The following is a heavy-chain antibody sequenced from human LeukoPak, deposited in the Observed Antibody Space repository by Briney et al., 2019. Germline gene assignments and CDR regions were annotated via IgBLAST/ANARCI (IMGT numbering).Heavy chain of an antibody. V-gene: IGHV4-59*12. CDR1: GGSISNYY. Sequence: SETLSLTCTVSGGSISNYYWSWIRQPPGKGLEWIGYIHYSGSTNYNPSLKSRVTISVDTSKNQFSLKLSSVTAADTAVYYCASFSGDYAVDYWGQGTLVTVSS. J-gene: IGHJ4*02. CDR3: ASFSGDYAVDY. D-gene: IGHD4-17*01. CDR2: IHYSGST.